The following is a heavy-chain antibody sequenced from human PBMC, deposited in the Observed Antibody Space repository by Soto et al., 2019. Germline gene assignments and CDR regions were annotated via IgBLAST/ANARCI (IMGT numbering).Heavy chain of an antibody. J-gene: IGHJ3*02. CDR2: IKQDGSEK. V-gene: IGHV3-7*01. Sequence: EVQLVESGGGLVQPGGSLRLSCAASGFTFSSYWMSWVRQAPGKGLGWVANIKQDGSEKYYVDSVKGRFTISRDNAKNSLYLQMNSLRAEDTAVYYCARDRGYCSGGSCYDAFDIWGQGTMVTVSS. CDR3: ARDRGYCSGGSCYDAFDI. D-gene: IGHD2-15*01. CDR1: GFTFSSYW.